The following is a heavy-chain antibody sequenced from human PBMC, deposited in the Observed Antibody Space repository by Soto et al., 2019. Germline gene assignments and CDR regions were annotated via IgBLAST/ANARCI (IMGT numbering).Heavy chain of an antibody. D-gene: IGHD2-21*02. V-gene: IGHV1-18*01. J-gene: IGHJ6*02. CDR2: ISGYDGRK. Sequence: QVHLVQSGAEVKKPGASVKVSCKTSGYTFTRYGISWVRQAPGQGLEWMGWISGYDGRKNFAQKVQDRVTMTTDTFTSTVYMELRSLSSDDTAVYYCAREGDVPYYYYGMDVWGQGTTVTVSS. CDR3: AREGDVPYYYYGMDV. CDR1: GYTFTRYG.